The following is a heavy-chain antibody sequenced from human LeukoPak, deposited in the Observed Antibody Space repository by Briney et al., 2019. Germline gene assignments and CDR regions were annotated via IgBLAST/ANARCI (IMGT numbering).Heavy chain of an antibody. CDR1: GFTFSSYS. J-gene: IGHJ3*02. V-gene: IGHV3-21*01. Sequence: GGSLRLSCAASGFTFSSYSMNWVRQAPGKGLEWVSSISSSSSYIYYADSVKGRFTISRDNAKNSLYLQMNSLRAEDTAVYYCARTEQAEHDYGDYVAPDAFDIWGQGTMVTVSS. D-gene: IGHD4-17*01. CDR3: ARTEQAEHDYGDYVAPDAFDI. CDR2: ISSSSSYI.